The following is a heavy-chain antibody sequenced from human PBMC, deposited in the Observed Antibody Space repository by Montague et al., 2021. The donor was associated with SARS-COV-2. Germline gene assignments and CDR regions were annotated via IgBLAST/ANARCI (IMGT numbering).Heavy chain of an antibody. D-gene: IGHD6-13*01. CDR1: GGSINTPNHY. Sequence: SETLSLTCTVSGGSINTPNHYWGRIRQPPGKGLEWVGSMSYSGSSYYNPSRRRRLTISVDTSKNQFSLRLSSVIAADTAVYCCAGLLAATGHFDFWGQGTMVTVSS. CDR3: AGLLAATGHFDF. CDR2: MSYSGSS. V-gene: IGHV4-39*01. J-gene: IGHJ4*02.